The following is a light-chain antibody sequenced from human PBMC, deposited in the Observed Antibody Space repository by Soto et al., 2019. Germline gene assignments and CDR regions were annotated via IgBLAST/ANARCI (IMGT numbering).Light chain of an antibody. Sequence: DIQMTQSPSTLSASVGDRVTITCRASRSISSRLAWYQQKPGKAPKLLIYDASSLESGVPSRFSGSGSGTEFTLTISSLQPDDFATYYCQQYNSYSQTFGQGTKVDIK. J-gene: IGKJ1*01. CDR3: QQYNSYSQT. V-gene: IGKV1-5*01. CDR2: DAS. CDR1: RSISSR.